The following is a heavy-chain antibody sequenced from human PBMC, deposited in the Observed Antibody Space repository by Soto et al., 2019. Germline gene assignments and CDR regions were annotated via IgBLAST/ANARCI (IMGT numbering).Heavy chain of an antibody. J-gene: IGHJ3*02. CDR2: ISYDGSNK. D-gene: IGHD3-16*01. CDR1: GFTFSSYA. V-gene: IGHV3-30-3*01. CDR3: ARDSRLGAFDI. Sequence: GGSLRLSCAASGFTFSSYAMHWVRQAPGKGLEWVAVISYDGSNKYYADSVKGRFTISRDNSKNTLYLQMNSLRAEDTAVYYCARDSRLGAFDIWCQGTMVTVSS.